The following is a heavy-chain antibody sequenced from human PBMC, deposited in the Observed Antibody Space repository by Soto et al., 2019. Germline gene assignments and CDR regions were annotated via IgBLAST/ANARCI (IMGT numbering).Heavy chain of an antibody. CDR3: AKLKVTNFISNRFGMDV. CDR1: GFTFSSYA. Sequence: PGGSLSLSCAASGFTFSSYAMSWVRQAPGKGLEWVSAISGSGGSTYYADSVKGRFTISRDNSKNTLYLQMNSLRAEDTAVYYCAKLKVTNFISNRFGMDVWGQGTRVTVSS. D-gene: IGHD4-17*01. J-gene: IGHJ6*02. CDR2: ISGSGGST. V-gene: IGHV3-23*01.